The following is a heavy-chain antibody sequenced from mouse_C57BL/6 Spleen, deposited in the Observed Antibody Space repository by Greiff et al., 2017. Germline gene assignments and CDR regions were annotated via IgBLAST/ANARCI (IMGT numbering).Heavy chain of an antibody. Sequence: VKLQESGPGLVQPSQSLSITCTVSGFSLTSYGVHWVRQSPGKGLEWLGVIWSGGSTDYNAAFISRLSISKDNSKSQVFFKMNSLQADDTAIYYCASHYGYDPFAYWGQGTLVTVSA. V-gene: IGHV2-2*01. CDR3: ASHYGYDPFAY. CDR2: IWSGGST. J-gene: IGHJ3*01. CDR1: GFSLTSYG. D-gene: IGHD2-2*01.